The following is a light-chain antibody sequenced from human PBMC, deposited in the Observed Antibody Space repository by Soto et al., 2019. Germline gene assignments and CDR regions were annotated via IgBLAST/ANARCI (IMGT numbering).Light chain of an antibody. CDR3: SSYTSSSTLV. J-gene: IGLJ3*02. Sequence: QSALTQPASVSGSPGQSITISCTGTSSDVGDYNYVSWYQQHPGKAPKLMIYEVNNRPSGVSNRFSGSKSGNTASLTISGLQTEDEADYYCSSYTSSSTLVFGGGTKLTVI. V-gene: IGLV2-14*01. CDR2: EVN. CDR1: SSDVGDYNY.